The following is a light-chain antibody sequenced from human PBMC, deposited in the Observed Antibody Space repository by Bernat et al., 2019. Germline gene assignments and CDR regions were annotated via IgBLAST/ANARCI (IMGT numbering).Light chain of an antibody. CDR1: QSLLYTNGYNY. CDR3: MPALGTPTT. V-gene: IGKV2-28*01. Sequence: DFVMTQSPLSLPVTPGEPASISCRSSQSLLYTNGYNYLDWYLQKPGQSPQLLIYMGSNRASGVPDRFSGSGSGTDFTLRISRVEAEDVGVYYCMPALGTPTTFGHGTRL. J-gene: IGKJ5*01. CDR2: MGS.